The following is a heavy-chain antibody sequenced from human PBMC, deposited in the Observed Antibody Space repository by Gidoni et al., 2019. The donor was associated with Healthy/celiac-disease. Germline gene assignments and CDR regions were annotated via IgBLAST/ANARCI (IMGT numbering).Heavy chain of an antibody. CDR1: GFTFSSYG. D-gene: IGHD3-22*01. CDR2: ISYDGSNK. Sequence: QVQLVESGGGVVQPGRSLRLSCAAAGFTFSSYGMPWVRQAPGKGLEWVAVISYDGSNKYYADSVKGRFTISRDNSKNTLYLQMNSLRAEDTAVYYCAKSSTSSGLDAFDIWGQGTMVTVSS. J-gene: IGHJ3*02. V-gene: IGHV3-30*18. CDR3: AKSSTSSGLDAFDI.